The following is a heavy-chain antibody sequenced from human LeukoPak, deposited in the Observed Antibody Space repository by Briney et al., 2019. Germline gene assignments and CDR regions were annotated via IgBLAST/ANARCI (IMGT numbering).Heavy chain of an antibody. Sequence: ASVKVSCKASGYTFTGYYMHWVRQAPGQGLEWMGWINPNSGGTNYAQKFQGWVTMTRDTSISTAYMELSRLRSDDTAVYYCARQLIAAAGTPPSHIDYWGQGTLVTVSS. CDR1: GYTFTGYY. V-gene: IGHV1-2*04. CDR2: INPNSGGT. J-gene: IGHJ4*02. D-gene: IGHD6-13*01. CDR3: ARQLIAAAGTPPSHIDY.